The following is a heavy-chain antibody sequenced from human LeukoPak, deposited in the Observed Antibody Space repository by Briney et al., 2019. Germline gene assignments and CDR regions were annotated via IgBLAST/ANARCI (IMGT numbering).Heavy chain of an antibody. D-gene: IGHD2-2*01. CDR1: GGSFSGYY. Sequence: SETLSLTCAVYGGSFSGYYWSWIRQPPGKGLDWIGEINHSGSTNYNPSPKSRVTISVDTSKNQFSLKLSSVTAADTAVYYCARDRGYCSSTSCPGVDVWGKGTTVTVSS. J-gene: IGHJ6*04. CDR3: ARDRGYCSSTSCPGVDV. CDR2: INHSGST. V-gene: IGHV4-34*01.